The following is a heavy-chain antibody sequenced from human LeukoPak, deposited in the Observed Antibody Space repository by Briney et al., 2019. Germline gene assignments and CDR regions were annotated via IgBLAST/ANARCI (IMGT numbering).Heavy chain of an antibody. CDR2: LSDVGTN. CDR3: ARVDHGTGTYTKPYYYYYMDV. J-gene: IGHJ6*03. Sequence: SETLSLTCAVSGVSITSYYWSWIRQHPEKGLEWIGYLSDVGTNDYNPSLKGRVTISRDTSKNQFSLRLSSVTAADAAVYYCARVDHGTGTYTKPYYYYYMDVWGKGTTVILSS. CDR1: GVSITSYY. V-gene: IGHV4-59*01. D-gene: IGHD3-10*01.